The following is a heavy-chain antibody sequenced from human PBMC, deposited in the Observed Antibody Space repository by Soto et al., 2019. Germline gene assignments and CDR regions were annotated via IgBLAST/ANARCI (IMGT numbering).Heavy chain of an antibody. D-gene: IGHD6-6*01. V-gene: IGHV1-69*01. CDR2: ITPMFGTA. CDR1: GGTFSRYA. J-gene: IGHJ6*02. Sequence: QVQLVQSGPEVKKPGSSVKVSCKASGGTFSRYAINWVRQAPGQGLEWMGGITPMFGTANYAQKFQGRVTITADESTSTAYMELSSLRSEDTAVYYCARCSSGYYYYGMDVWGQGTTVTVSS. CDR3: ARCSSGYYYYGMDV.